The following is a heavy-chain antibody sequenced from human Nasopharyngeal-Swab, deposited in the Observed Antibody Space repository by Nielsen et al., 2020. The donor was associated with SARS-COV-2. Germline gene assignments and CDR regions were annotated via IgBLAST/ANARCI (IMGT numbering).Heavy chain of an antibody. CDR2: IYYSGST. CDR1: GGSISSSSYY. D-gene: IGHD3-3*01. CDR3: ARRDGSWSGYYTDY. V-gene: IGHV4-39*01. J-gene: IGHJ4*02. Sequence: SETLSLTCTVSGGSISSSSYYWGWIRQPPGKGLEWIGSIYYSGSTYYNPSLKSRVIISVDTSKNQSSLKLSSVTAADTAVYYCARRDGSWSGYYTDYWGQGTLVTVSS.